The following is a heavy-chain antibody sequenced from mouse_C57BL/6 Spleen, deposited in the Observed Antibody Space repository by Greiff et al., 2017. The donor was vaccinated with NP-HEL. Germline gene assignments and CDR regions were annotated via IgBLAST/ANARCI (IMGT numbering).Heavy chain of an antibody. CDR1: GFTFSDYG. D-gene: IGHD2-3*01. V-gene: IGHV5-15*04. J-gene: IGHJ1*03. Sequence: EVKLVESGGGLVQPGGSLKLSCAASGFTFSDYGMAWVRQAPRKGPEWVPFISNLAYSIYYADTVTGRFTISRENAKNTLYLEMSSLRSEDTAMYYCARHVVTNWYFDVWGTGTTVTVSS. CDR3: ARHVVTNWYFDV. CDR2: ISNLAYSI.